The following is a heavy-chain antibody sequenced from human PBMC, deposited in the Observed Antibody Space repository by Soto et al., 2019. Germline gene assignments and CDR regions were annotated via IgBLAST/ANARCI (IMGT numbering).Heavy chain of an antibody. D-gene: IGHD3-16*02. CDR1: GFPFNTYA. V-gene: IGHV3-23*01. J-gene: IGHJ4*02. CDR2: ISGSGDRT. Sequence: GWSLRLSCEASGFPFNTYAMSWVRQAPGKGLEWVSGISGSGDRTHYIDSVKGRFTISRDNFKNMLYLQMNSLRAEDTAVYYCAKASTYEYVWGSYRYYFNYWGQGTLVTVSS. CDR3: AKASTYEYVWGSYRYYFNY.